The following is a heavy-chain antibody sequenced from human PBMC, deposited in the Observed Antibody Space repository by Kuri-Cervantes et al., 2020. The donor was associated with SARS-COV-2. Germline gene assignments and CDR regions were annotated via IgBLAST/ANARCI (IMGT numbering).Heavy chain of an antibody. Sequence: GGSLRLSCAASGFTFSSYWMHWVRQAPGKGLVWVSRINSDGSSTSYADSVKGRFTISRDNAKNTLYLQMNSLKTEDTAVYYCTTEGYSYGYFNHYYGMDVWGQGTTVTVSS. CDR3: TTEGYSYGYFNHYYGMDV. CDR1: GFTFSSYW. CDR2: INSDGSST. J-gene: IGHJ6*02. D-gene: IGHD5-18*01. V-gene: IGHV3-74*01.